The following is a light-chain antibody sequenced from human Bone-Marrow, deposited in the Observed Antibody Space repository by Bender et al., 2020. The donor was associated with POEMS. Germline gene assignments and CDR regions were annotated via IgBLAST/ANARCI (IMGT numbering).Light chain of an antibody. V-gene: IGLV2-8*01. CDR1: SSDVGRYNL. Sequence: SALTQPASVSGSPGQSITISCTGTSSDVGRYNLVSWYQQHPGKVPKVMIYEVNKRPSGVPDRFSGSKSGNTASLTVTGLQAEDEADYFCSAHGGSDNFVVFGGGTKLTVL. CDR2: EVN. J-gene: IGLJ2*01. CDR3: SAHGGSDNFVV.